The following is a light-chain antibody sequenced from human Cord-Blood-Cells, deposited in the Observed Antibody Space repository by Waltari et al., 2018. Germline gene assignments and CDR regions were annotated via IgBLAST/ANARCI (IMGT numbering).Light chain of an antibody. CDR1: QSVSGSY. CDR3: QQYGSSRT. J-gene: IGKJ1*01. Sequence: EIVLTQSPGTLSLSPGERATLSCRASQSVSGSYLAWYQQKPGQAPRLLSYGASSRDTGIPDRFSGSGSGTDFTLTISRLEPEDFAVYYCQQYGSSRTFGQGTKVEIK. V-gene: IGKV3-20*01. CDR2: GAS.